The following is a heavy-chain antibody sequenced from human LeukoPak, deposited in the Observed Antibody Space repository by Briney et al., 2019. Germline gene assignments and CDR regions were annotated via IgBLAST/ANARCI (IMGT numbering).Heavy chain of an antibody. CDR2: ISFDATKE. Sequence: GRSLRLSCAASGFTFSSYGMHWVRQAPGTGLDWVAFISFDATKEHYADSVKGRFTISRDNTKQTVYLQMNNLKPEDTALYYCARKYTTSYYSIDYWGQGTLVTVSS. CDR1: GFTFSSYG. CDR3: ARKYTTSYYSIDY. D-gene: IGHD2-2*01. J-gene: IGHJ4*02. V-gene: IGHV3-30*03.